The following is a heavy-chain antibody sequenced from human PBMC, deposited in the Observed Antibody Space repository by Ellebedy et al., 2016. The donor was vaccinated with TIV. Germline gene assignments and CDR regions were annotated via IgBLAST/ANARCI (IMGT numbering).Heavy chain of an antibody. J-gene: IGHJ4*02. V-gene: IGHV3-21*01. Sequence: PGGSLRLSCAASGFTFSSYSMNWVRQAPGKGLEWVSSISSSSSYIYYADSVKGRFTISRDNAKNSLYLQMNSLRAEDTAVYYCARDPGARSGSPANYWGQGTLVTVSS. CDR3: ARDPGARSGSPANY. CDR1: GFTFSSYS. CDR2: ISSSSSYI. D-gene: IGHD1-26*01.